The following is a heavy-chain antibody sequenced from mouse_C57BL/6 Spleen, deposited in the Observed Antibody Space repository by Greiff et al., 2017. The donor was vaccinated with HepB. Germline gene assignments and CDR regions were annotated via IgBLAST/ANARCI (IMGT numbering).Heavy chain of an antibody. D-gene: IGHD2-3*01. Sequence: DVMLVESGGDLVKPGGSLKLSCAASGFTFSSYGMSWVRQTPDKRLEWVATISSGGSYTYYPDSVKGRFTISRDNAKNTLYLQMSSLKSEDTAMYYCGRLYDGYYVMDYWGQGTSVTVSS. J-gene: IGHJ4*01. CDR2: ISSGGSYT. CDR3: GRLYDGYYVMDY. V-gene: IGHV5-6*02. CDR1: GFTFSSYG.